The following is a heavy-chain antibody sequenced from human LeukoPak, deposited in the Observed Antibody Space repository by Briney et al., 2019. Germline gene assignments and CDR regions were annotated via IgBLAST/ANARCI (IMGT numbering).Heavy chain of an antibody. J-gene: IGHJ4*02. CDR2: IYYSGST. V-gene: IGHV4-59*12. Sequence: SETLSLTCTVSGGSISSYYWSWIRQPPGKGLEWIGYIYYSGSTNYNPSLKSRVTISVDTSKNQFSLKLSSVTAADTAVYYCAESNYDSSGYVDYWGQGTLVTVSS. D-gene: IGHD3-22*01. CDR1: GGSISSYY. CDR3: AESNYDSSGYVDY.